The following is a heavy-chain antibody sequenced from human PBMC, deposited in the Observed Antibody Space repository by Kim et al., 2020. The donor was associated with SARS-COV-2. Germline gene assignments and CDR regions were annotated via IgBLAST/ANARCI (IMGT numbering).Heavy chain of an antibody. D-gene: IGHD3-10*01. CDR3: AKDGGYGSGSYYPDY. V-gene: IGHV3-23*01. J-gene: IGHJ4*02. Sequence: GGSLRLSCAASGFTFSNYAMSWVRQAPGKGLEWVSSISGGSATSYADSVKGRFTISRDNSRGTLYLQMNSLRAEDTAIYYCAKDGGYGSGSYYPDYWGQG. CDR2: ISGGSAT. CDR1: GFTFSNYA.